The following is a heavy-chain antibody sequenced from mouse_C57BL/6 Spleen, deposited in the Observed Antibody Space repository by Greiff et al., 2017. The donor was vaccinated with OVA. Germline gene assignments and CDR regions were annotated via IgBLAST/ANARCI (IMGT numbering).Heavy chain of an antibody. J-gene: IGHJ3*01. V-gene: IGHV1-53*01. CDR3: AREDYDVAY. D-gene: IGHD2-4*01. Sequence: QVQLQQPGTELVKPGASVKLSCKASGYTFTSYWMHWVKQRPGQGLEWIGNINPSNGGTNYNEKFKSKATLTVDKSTRTAYMQHRSLTSEDTAVYYCAREDYDVAYWGQGTLVTVSA. CDR1: GYTFTSYW. CDR2: INPSNGGT.